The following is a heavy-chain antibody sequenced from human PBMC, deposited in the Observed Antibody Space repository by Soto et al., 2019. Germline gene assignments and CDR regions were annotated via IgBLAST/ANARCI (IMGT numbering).Heavy chain of an antibody. CDR1: GYSFMKYG. Sequence: GASVKVSCKGFGYSFMKYGINWVRQAPGQGLEWVGWISPYSGYTHSAQKLHGRLTLTTGTAASTAYMELRILRSADTALYYCAREASVLIPAAQPSRFDSWGQGTLVTVSS. J-gene: IGHJ4*02. CDR2: ISPYSGYT. V-gene: IGHV1-18*01. CDR3: AREASVLIPAAQPSRFDS. D-gene: IGHD2-2*01.